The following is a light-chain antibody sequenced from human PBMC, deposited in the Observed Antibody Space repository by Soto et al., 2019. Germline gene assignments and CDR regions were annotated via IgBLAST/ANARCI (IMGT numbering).Light chain of an antibody. J-gene: IGKJ5*01. CDR2: KAS. CDR3: QQLHDYPIT. V-gene: IGKV1-5*03. CDR1: QTIDSW. Sequence: DIHITQSPSTLSASVGARVTITCRAIQTIDSWVAWYQQRPGKPPNLLIYKASTLASGVPSRFSGSGSGTEFTLTISSLQPEDFATYYCQQLHDYPITFGQGTRLEI.